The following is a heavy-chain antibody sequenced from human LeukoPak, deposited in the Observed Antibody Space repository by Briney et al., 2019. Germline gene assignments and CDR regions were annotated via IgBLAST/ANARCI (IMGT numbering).Heavy chain of an antibody. Sequence: GGSLRLSCAASGFTFSSYWMHWVRQTPGKGLVWVSRISGAGSSISYADSVKGRVTISRDNAKNTLYLQMNNLRAEDTAVYYCARGGDYKNDYWGQGTLVTVSS. CDR2: ISGAGSSI. CDR1: GFTFSSYW. J-gene: IGHJ4*02. D-gene: IGHD4-17*01. CDR3: ARGGDYKNDY. V-gene: IGHV3-74*01.